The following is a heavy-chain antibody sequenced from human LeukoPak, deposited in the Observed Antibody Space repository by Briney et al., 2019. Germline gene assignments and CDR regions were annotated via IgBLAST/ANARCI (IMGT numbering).Heavy chain of an antibody. V-gene: IGHV3-21*01. Sequence: PGGSLRLSCAASGFTFSSYTMNWVRQAPGKGLEWVSSITTSNTYIYYADSVRGRFTISRDNAKNSLYLRMSSLRVEDTAVYYCARGEGYYASGSYYIDYWGQGTLVTVSS. CDR1: GFTFSSYT. J-gene: IGHJ4*02. D-gene: IGHD3-10*01. CDR2: ITTSNTYI. CDR3: ARGEGYYASGSYYIDY.